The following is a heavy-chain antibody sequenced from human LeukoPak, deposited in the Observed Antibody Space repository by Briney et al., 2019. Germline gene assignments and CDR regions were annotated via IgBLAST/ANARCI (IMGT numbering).Heavy chain of an antibody. CDR2: ISGSGGST. V-gene: IGHV3-23*01. J-gene: IGHJ4*02. Sequence: PGGSLRLSCVASGFTFNNYVVAWVRQAPGKGLEWVSAISGSGGSTYYADPMKGRFTISRDNSKNTPYLQMNSLTAEDTAVYYCAKASSSSWPYYFDYWGQGTLVTVSS. CDR3: AKASSSSWPYYFDY. D-gene: IGHD6-13*01. CDR1: GFTFNNYV.